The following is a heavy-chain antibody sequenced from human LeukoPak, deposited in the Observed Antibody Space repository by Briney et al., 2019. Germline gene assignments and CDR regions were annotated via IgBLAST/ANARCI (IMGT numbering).Heavy chain of an antibody. J-gene: IGHJ4*02. CDR2: IRYDGSNK. V-gene: IGHV3-30*02. Sequence: GGSLRLSCAASGFTFSSYGMHWVRQAPGKGLEWVAFIRYDGSNKYYADSVKGRFTISRDNSKNMLYLQMNSLRAEDTAVYYCAKDGFPVPSHSSGWTWYYFDYWGQGTLVTVSS. CDR3: AKDGFPVPSHSSGWTWYYFDY. D-gene: IGHD6-19*01. CDR1: GFTFSSYG.